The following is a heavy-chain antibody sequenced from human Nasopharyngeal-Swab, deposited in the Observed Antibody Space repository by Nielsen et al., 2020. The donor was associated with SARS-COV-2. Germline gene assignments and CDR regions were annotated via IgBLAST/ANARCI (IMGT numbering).Heavy chain of an antibody. V-gene: IGHV3-48*01. CDR1: GFTFSSYS. Sequence: GESLKISCAASGFTFSSYSMNWVRQAPGKGLEWVSYISSSSSSIYYADSVKGRFTISRDNSKNTLYLQMNSLRAEDTAVYYCAKGHDYYGSGSYHRGYWGQGTLVTVSS. CDR2: ISSSSSSI. J-gene: IGHJ4*02. D-gene: IGHD3-10*01. CDR3: AKGHDYYGSGSYHRGY.